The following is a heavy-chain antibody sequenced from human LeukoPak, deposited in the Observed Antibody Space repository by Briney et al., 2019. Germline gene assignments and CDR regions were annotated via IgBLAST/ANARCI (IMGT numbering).Heavy chain of an antibody. CDR3: ARGVSDSGGSYYFDY. CDR1: GYTFTGYY. CDR2: INPNSGGT. Sequence: ASVKVSCKASGYTFTGYYMHWVRQAPGQGLEWMGWINPNSGGTNYAQKFQGRVTMTRDTSISTAYMELSRLRSDDTAVYYCARGVSDSGGSYYFDYWGQGTLVTVSS. V-gene: IGHV1-2*02. J-gene: IGHJ4*02. D-gene: IGHD3-22*01.